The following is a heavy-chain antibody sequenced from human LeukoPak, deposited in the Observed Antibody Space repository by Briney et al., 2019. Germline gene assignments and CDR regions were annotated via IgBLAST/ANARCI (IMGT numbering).Heavy chain of an antibody. CDR3: AKDYYDSSGYLWVNYYYGMDV. J-gene: IGHJ6*02. V-gene: IGHV3-53*04. Sequence: PGGSLGLSCAASGFTVSSNYMSWVRQAPGKGLEGVSVIYSGGSTYYADSVKGRVTISRHNSKNTLYLQMNSLRAEDTAVYYCAKDYYDSSGYLWVNYYYGMDVWGQGTTVSVSS. CDR1: GFTVSSNY. D-gene: IGHD3-22*01. CDR2: IYSGGST.